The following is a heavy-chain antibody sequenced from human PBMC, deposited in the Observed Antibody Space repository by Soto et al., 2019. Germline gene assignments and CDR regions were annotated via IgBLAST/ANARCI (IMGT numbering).Heavy chain of an antibody. D-gene: IGHD1-20*01. CDR1: GFTFSNYA. V-gene: IGHV3-23*01. CDR3: AHSAGYNITWPKGGFDS. J-gene: IGHJ4*02. Sequence: GGSLRLSCAASGFTFSNYAMTWVRQAPGKGLEWVSSISGSGGSTYYADSVKGRFTISRANSKNTLYVQMNSLRAEDTAVYFCAHSAGYNITWPKGGFDSWGQGTLVTVSS. CDR2: ISGSGGST.